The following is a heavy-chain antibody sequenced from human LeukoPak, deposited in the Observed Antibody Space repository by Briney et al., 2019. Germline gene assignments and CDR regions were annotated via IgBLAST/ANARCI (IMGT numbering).Heavy chain of an antibody. CDR1: GFTFSSYS. CDR3: AIPNSSSWYDTHAFDI. J-gene: IGHJ3*02. V-gene: IGHV3-21*01. Sequence: PGGSLRLSCAASGFTFSSYSMNWVRQAPGKGLEWVSSISSSSSYIYYADSVKGRFTISRDNAKNSLYLQMNSLRAEDTAVYYCAIPNSSSWYDTHAFDIWGQGTMVTVSS. D-gene: IGHD6-13*01. CDR2: ISSSSSYI.